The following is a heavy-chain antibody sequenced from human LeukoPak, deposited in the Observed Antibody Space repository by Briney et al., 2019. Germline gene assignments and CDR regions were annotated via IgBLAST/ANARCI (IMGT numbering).Heavy chain of an antibody. J-gene: IGHJ4*02. CDR1: GYTFTDYY. CDR3: ARDRIAAPDDFDY. D-gene: IGHD6-13*01. CDR2: INPNSGDT. Sequence: ASVKVSCKASGYTFTDYYMHWVRQAPGQGLEWMGWINPNSGDTNYAQNFQGRVTMTRDTSINTAYVEVSRLRSDDTAAYYCARDRIAAPDDFDYWGQGTPVTVSS. V-gene: IGHV1-2*02.